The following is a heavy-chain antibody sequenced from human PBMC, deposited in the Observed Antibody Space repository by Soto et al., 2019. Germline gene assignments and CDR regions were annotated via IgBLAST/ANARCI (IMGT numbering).Heavy chain of an antibody. D-gene: IGHD3-10*01. Sequence: GGSMRLSCSASGFTFSSYSMNWVRQAPGKGLEWVSAIGTAGDTYYPGSVKGRFTISRENAKNSLYLQMNSLRAGDTAVYYCARGITMVRGVIIDYFDYWGQGTLVTVSS. J-gene: IGHJ4*02. CDR2: IGTAGDT. CDR3: ARGITMVRGVIIDYFDY. V-gene: IGHV3-13*01. CDR1: GFTFSSYS.